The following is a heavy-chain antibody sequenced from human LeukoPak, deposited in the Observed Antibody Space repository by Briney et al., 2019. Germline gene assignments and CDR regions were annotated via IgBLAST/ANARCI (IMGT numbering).Heavy chain of an antibody. CDR2: ISYDRSNK. V-gene: IGHV3-30*04. CDR1: GFTFSTYV. D-gene: IGHD3-3*01. J-gene: IGHJ4*02. Sequence: PGGSLRLSCAASGFTFSTYVMYWFRQAPGKGLEWVAVISYDRSNKYYADSVKGRFTISTDNSKNTLYLQMNSLRAEDTAVYYCARDRDNYDFWSGLTSYSFDYWGQGTLVTVSS. CDR3: ARDRDNYDFWSGLTSYSFDY.